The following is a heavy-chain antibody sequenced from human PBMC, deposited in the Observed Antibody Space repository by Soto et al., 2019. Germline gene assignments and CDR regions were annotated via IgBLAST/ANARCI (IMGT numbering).Heavy chain of an antibody. Sequence: GSLRLSCAASGFPFSSYAMSWVRQTPEKGLEWVAGISGGGNDRYYADFVQGRFTFSRDNSRNILYLQMNSLRADDTAMYFCARSLFMVXXXXEPFDYWGQGTLVTVFS. CDR3: ARSLFMVXXXXEPFDY. J-gene: IGHJ4*02. CDR1: GFPFSSYA. D-gene: IGHD2-15*01. V-gene: IGHV3-23*01. CDR2: ISGGGNDR.